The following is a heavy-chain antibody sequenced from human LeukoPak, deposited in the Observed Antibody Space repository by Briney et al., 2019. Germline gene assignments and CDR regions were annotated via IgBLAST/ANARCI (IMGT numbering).Heavy chain of an antibody. J-gene: IGHJ4*02. CDR1: GGSFSGYD. Sequence: PSETLSLTCAVYGGSFSGYDWSWIRQPPGKGLGWIGEIDHSGSTTYNPSLKSRVTISGDTSKNQFSLKLSSVTAADTAVYYCARGITKPDPIVVVPAAIRVAQAFDSWGQGTLVTVSS. CDR3: ARGITKPDPIVVVPAAIRVAQAFDS. D-gene: IGHD2-2*01. CDR2: IDHSGST. V-gene: IGHV4-34*01.